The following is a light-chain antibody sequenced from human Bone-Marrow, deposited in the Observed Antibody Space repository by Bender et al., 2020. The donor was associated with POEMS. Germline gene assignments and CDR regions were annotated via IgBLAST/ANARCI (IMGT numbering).Light chain of an antibody. CDR3: CSYAGSRTLI. Sequence: QSALTQPASVSGSPGQSITISCTGTSSDVGAYNHVSWYQQHPGKATKLLIYEVNNRPSGVSNRFSGSKSGNTASLTISGLQAEDEADYYCCSYAGSRTLIFGGGTKLTVL. CDR1: SSDVGAYNH. CDR2: EVN. J-gene: IGLJ2*01. V-gene: IGLV2-23*02.